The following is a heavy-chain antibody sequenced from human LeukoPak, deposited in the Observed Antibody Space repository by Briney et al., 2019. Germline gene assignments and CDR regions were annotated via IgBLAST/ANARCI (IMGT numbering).Heavy chain of an antibody. CDR1: GFTFSSYS. J-gene: IGHJ3*02. CDR3: ARGGSYYNEAFAI. V-gene: IGHV3-48*01. CDR2: ISSSSSTI. D-gene: IGHD1-26*01. Sequence: GGSPRLSCAASGFTFSSYSMKWVRQAPGKGLEWVSYISSSSSTIYYADSVKGRFTISRDNAKNSLHLQMNSLRVEDTAVYYCARGGSYYNEAFAIWGQGTVVTVSS.